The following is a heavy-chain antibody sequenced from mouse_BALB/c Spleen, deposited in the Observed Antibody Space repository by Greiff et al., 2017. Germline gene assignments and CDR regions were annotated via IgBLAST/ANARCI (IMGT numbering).Heavy chain of an antibody. CDR1: GYTFTSYY. V-gene: IGHV1S81*02. CDR2: INPSNGGT. CDR3: TRGGMDY. Sequence: QVQLKQSGAELVKPVASVKLSCKASGYTFTSYYMYWVKQRPGQGLEWIGEINPSNGGTNFNEKFKSKATLTVDKSSSTAYMQLSSLTSEDSAVYYCTRGGMDYWGQGTSVTVSS. J-gene: IGHJ4*01.